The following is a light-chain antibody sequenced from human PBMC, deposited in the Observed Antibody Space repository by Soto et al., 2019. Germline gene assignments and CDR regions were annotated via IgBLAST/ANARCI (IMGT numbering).Light chain of an antibody. CDR2: EVS. Sequence: QSVLTQPASVSGSPGQSITISCTGTSSDVGSYNLVSWYQQHPGKAPKLMIYEVSKRPSGVSNRFSGSKSANTASLTISGLQADDEADYYCCSYGGRSTYVFGTRTKVTVL. CDR1: SSDVGSYNL. J-gene: IGLJ1*01. V-gene: IGLV2-23*02. CDR3: CSYGGRSTYV.